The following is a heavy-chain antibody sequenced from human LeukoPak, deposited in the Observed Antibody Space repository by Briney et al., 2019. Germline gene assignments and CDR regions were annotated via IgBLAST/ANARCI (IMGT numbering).Heavy chain of an antibody. V-gene: IGHV4-34*01. CDR3: ARGGGYCSSTSCFYYYYYGMDV. CDR1: GGSFSGYY. D-gene: IGHD2-2*01. Sequence: SETLSLTCAVYGGSFSGYYWSWIRQPPGKGLEWIGEINHSGSANYNPSLKSRVTISVDTSKNQFSLKLSSVTAADTAVYYCARGGGYCSSTSCFYYYYYGMDVWGKGTTVTVSS. J-gene: IGHJ6*04. CDR2: INHSGSA.